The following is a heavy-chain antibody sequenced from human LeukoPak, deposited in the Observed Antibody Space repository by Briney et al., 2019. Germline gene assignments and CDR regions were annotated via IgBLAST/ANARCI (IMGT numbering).Heavy chain of an antibody. Sequence: GRSLRLSCAASGFTFSTYTMHWVRQAPGKGLEWVAVISSDGSIKYYADSVKGRFSISRDNSKNTLYPQMTSLRAEDTAVFYCARDPVPGVPDYFDSWGQGTLVTVSS. D-gene: IGHD2-8*01. CDR2: ISSDGSIK. CDR1: GFTFSTYT. V-gene: IGHV3-30-3*01. J-gene: IGHJ4*02. CDR3: ARDPVPGVPDYFDS.